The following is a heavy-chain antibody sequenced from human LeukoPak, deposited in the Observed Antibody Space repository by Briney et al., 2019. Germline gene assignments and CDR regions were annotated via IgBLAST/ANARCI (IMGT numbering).Heavy chain of an antibody. D-gene: IGHD2-2*01. Sequence: GESLKISCKGSGYSFTSYWIGWVRQMTGKGLEWMGIIYPGDSDTGYSPSFQGQVTISADKSISTAYLQWSSLKASDTAMYYCARGSPSVVVPAATGSWFDPWGQGTLVTVSS. CDR2: IYPGDSDT. CDR3: ARGSPSVVVPAATGSWFDP. J-gene: IGHJ5*02. CDR1: GYSFTSYW. V-gene: IGHV5-51*01.